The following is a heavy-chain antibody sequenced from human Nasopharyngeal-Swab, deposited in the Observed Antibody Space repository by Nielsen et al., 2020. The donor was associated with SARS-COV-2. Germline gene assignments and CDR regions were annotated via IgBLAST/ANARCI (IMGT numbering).Heavy chain of an antibody. V-gene: IGHV3-23*01. CDR1: GFTFSSYA. Sequence: ESLKISCAASGFTFSSYAMSWVRQAPGKGLEWVSAISGSGGSTYYADSVKGRFTISRDNSKNTLYLQMNSLRAEDTAVYYCAKGYSGYPRNNWFDPWGQGTLVTVSS. CDR2: ISGSGGST. J-gene: IGHJ5*02. CDR3: AKGYSGYPRNNWFDP. D-gene: IGHD5-12*01.